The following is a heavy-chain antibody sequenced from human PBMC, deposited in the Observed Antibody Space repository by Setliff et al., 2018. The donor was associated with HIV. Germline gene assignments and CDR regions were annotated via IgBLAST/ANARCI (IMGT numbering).Heavy chain of an antibody. CDR2: IIPAFGTA. Sequence: SVKVSCKASGGTFSASGFSWVRQAPGQGLEWMGGIIPAFGTADYAQKFQGRVTITADASTSTAYMELISLRSEDTAGYYCARGEGSGWDIVEDNYYNLDVWGPGTTVTVSS. V-gene: IGHV1-69*13. J-gene: IGHJ6*02. D-gene: IGHD6-19*01. CDR3: ARGEGSGWDIVEDNYYNLDV. CDR1: GGTFSASG.